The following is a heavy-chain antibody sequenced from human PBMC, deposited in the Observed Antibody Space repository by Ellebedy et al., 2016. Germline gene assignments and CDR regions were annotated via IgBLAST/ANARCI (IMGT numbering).Heavy chain of an antibody. D-gene: IGHD3-16*01. CDR2: LNTYNGNT. V-gene: IGHV1-18*01. CDR1: GYTFTNHA. J-gene: IGHJ3*01. CDR3: ARDLAIGARGAYDV. Sequence: ASVKVSCKASGYTFTNHAVGWVRQAPGQGLEWMGWLNTYNGNTDFAYKFQGRVTMTTDTSASTAYMELRRLRSDDTAVYYCARDLAIGARGAYDVWGQGTRVTVSS.